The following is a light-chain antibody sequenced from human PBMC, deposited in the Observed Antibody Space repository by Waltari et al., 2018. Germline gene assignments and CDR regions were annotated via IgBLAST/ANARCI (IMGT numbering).Light chain of an antibody. CDR3: QQYGSSIMYT. Sequence: VLTQSPGNLSLSPGERATLSCRASQRLTKNYLAWYQQKPGQAPRLRIYGASSRAAGIPDRFSGSGSGTDFTLTISRLEPEDFAVYYCQQYGSSIMYTFGQGTKLEIK. V-gene: IGKV3-20*01. CDR1: QRLTKNY. J-gene: IGKJ2*01. CDR2: GAS.